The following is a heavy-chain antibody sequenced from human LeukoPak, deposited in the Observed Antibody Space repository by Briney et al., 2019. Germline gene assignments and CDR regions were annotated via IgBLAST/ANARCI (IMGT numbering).Heavy chain of an antibody. D-gene: IGHD3-16*02. CDR2: IISSSSYI. Sequence: GGSLRLSCAASGFTFSSYSMNWVRQAPGKGLEWVSFIISSSSYIYYADSVKGRFTISRDNSKNTLYLQMNSLRAEDTAVYYCAKVRLYDYVWGSYRYTGGYIDYWGQGTLVTVSS. V-gene: IGHV3-21*04. CDR3: AKVRLYDYVWGSYRYTGGYIDY. J-gene: IGHJ4*02. CDR1: GFTFSSYS.